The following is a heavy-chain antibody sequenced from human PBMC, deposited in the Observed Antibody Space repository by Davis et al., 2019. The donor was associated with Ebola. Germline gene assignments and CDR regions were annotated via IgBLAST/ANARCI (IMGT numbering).Heavy chain of an antibody. CDR1: GDSISSSGYY. V-gene: IGHV4-39*01. Sequence: GSLRLSCTVSGDSISSSGYYWGWIRQPPGNGLEWIGSIYYSGTTYYNPSLKSRITISLDTSKNQFSLKLTSVTAADTAVYFCVRPLPHYGAGRSWFDPWGQGTLVTVSS. D-gene: IGHD3-10*01. J-gene: IGHJ5*02. CDR3: VRPLPHYGAGRSWFDP. CDR2: IYYSGTT.